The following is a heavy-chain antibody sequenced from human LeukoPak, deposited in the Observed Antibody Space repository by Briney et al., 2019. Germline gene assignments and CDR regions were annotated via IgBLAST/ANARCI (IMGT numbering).Heavy chain of an antibody. V-gene: IGHV4-39*01. CDR3: ARSYYYDYRQIDY. J-gene: IGHJ4*02. D-gene: IGHD3-22*01. CDR1: GDSISISSYY. CDR2: IYYSGST. Sequence: KPSETLSLTCTVSGDSISISSYYWGWIRQPPGKGLEWLGSIYYSGSTYYNPSLKSRVTISVDTSKNQFSLNLYSVTAADTAVFYCARSYYYDYRQIDYWGQGTLVTVSS.